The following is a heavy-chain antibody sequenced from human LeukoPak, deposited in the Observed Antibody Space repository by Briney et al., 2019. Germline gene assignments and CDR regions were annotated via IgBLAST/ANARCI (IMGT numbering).Heavy chain of an antibody. CDR3: ATEGNDYGAK. V-gene: IGHV3-74*01. J-gene: IGHJ4*02. CDR1: GFTFSSYW. CDR2: INSDGSST. Sequence: GGSLRLSCAASGFTFSSYWMHWVRQAPVKGLVWVSRINSDGSSTSYADSVKGRFTISRDNAKNTLYLQMNSLRAEDTAVYYCATEGNDYGAKWGQGTLVTVSS. D-gene: IGHD4-17*01.